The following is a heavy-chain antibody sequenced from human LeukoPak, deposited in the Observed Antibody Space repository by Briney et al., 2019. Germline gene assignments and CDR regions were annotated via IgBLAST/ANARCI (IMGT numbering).Heavy chain of an antibody. CDR1: GFTFSAHW. Sequence: GGALRLCCSASGFTFSAHWMTWGRQARGRVLGRVSATRSSDAGSYYADSVSGRYNISMDNSRNTLYTQMNSLRAEAAAVYYCARAPVTSCRGAYCYPFDYWGQETLVTVSS. CDR2: TRSSDAGS. D-gene: IGHD2-21*01. CDR3: ARAPVTSCRGAYCYPFDY. J-gene: IGHJ4*02. V-gene: IGHV3-23*01.